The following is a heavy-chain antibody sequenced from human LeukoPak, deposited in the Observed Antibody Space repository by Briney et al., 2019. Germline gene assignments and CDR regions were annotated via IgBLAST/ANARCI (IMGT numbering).Heavy chain of an antibody. V-gene: IGHV4-30-4*01. CDR3: ASNRPSQQLVLAFDI. D-gene: IGHD6-13*01. CDR2: IYYSGST. J-gene: IGHJ3*02. Sequence: SETLSLTCTVSGGSISSGDYYWSWIRQPPGKGLEWIGYIYYSGSTYYNPSLKSRVTISVDTCKNQFSLKLSSVTAADTAVYYCASNRPSQQLVLAFDIWGQGTMVTVSS. CDR1: GGSISSGDYY.